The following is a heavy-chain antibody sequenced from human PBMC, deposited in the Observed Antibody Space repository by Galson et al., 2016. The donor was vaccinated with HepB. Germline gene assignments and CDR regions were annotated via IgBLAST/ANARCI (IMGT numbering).Heavy chain of an antibody. J-gene: IGHJ5*02. CDR3: FGAQSSP. CDR1: GFTFSSYW. V-gene: IGHV3-7*02. CDR2: IKPDGSGK. Sequence: SLRLSCAASGFTFSSYWMNWVRQAPGKGLEWVANIKPDGSGKYYADSVKGRFTISRVNAKNSFYLQMNSLRAEDTAVYYGFGAQSSPWGQGTLVTVSS. D-gene: IGHD4/OR15-4a*01.